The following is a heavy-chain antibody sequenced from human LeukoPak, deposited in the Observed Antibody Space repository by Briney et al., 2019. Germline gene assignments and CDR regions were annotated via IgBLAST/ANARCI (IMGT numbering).Heavy chain of an antibody. D-gene: IGHD5-18*01. J-gene: IGHJ4*02. CDR2: VHYGGST. V-gene: IGHV4-59*08. CDR3: ARSTDSLAQLWFGFDY. CDR1: GGSISGYY. Sequence: SETLSLTCTVSGGSISGYYWNWIRQPPGKGLEWIGYVHYGGSTNYNPSLKSRITISVDTSKNQFSLKVNSVTAADTAVYYYARSTDSLAQLWFGFDYWGQGTLATVSS.